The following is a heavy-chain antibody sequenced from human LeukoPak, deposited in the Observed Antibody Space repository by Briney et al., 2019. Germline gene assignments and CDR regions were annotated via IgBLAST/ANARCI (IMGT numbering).Heavy chain of an antibody. Sequence: GGSLRLSCTASGLTLIHFEMNWVRQTPGKGLQWVAHITDDGRTIYYADPVKGRFTISRDDTKNSLHLQMNTLSAEDSGLYYCAILDAGIQFDSWGPGTLVTVSS. D-gene: IGHD3-3*01. CDR3: AILDAGIQFDS. CDR1: GLTLIHFE. V-gene: IGHV3-48*03. CDR2: ITDDGRTI. J-gene: IGHJ4*02.